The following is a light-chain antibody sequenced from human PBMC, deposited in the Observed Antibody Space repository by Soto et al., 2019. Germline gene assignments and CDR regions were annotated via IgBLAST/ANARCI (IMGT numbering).Light chain of an antibody. CDR2: GAS. CDR3: QQYNNWPTWT. J-gene: IGKJ1*01. V-gene: IGKV3-15*01. CDR1: QSVSSSY. Sequence: EIVWTQSPATLSLSPGERATLSCRASQSVSSSYLAWYQQKPGQAPRLVIYGASTRAPGIPARFSGSGSGTELTLTISSLQSEDFAVYYCQQYNNWPTWTFGQGTKVDIK.